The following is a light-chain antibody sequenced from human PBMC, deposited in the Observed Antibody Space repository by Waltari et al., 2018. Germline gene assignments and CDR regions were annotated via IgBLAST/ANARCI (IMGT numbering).Light chain of an antibody. V-gene: IGLV1-44*01. CDR3: ATWDDSLTGPV. CDR1: SSNIRTNT. CDR2: TNN. Sequence: QSVLTQPPSASGTPGQRVIISCSGGSSNIRTNTVTWYQQLPGTAPKLLIYTNNQRPSGVPDRFSGSTSGTSASLAISGLQSEDEADYYCATWDDSLTGPVFGGGTKLTVL. J-gene: IGLJ3*02.